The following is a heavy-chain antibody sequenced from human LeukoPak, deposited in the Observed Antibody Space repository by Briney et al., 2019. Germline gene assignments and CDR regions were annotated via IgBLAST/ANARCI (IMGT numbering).Heavy chain of an antibody. Sequence: SETLSLTCRVYGGSFTGYVWSWIRQPPGKGLEWIGENTDSGTTNSNPSLKSRVTISVDTSKNQFSLKLSSVTAADTAVYYCARAPGWGSFGYWGQGTLVTVSS. J-gene: IGHJ4*02. CDR2: NTDSGTT. V-gene: IGHV4-34*01. D-gene: IGHD7-27*01. CDR3: ARAPGWGSFGY. CDR1: GGSFTGYV.